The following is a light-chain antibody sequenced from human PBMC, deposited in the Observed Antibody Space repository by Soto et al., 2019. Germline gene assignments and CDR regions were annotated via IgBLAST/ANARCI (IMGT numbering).Light chain of an antibody. V-gene: IGKV1-17*01. CDR2: DAS. CDR1: QGIRND. CDR3: QQHTNYRWT. Sequence: DIQMTQSPSSLSASVGDRVTITCRASQGIRNDVGWYQQKPGKAPKRLIYDASRLQSGVPSRFSGSGSCTEFTLTISSLQPEDFANYYCQQHTNYRWTFGQGTKVEIK. J-gene: IGKJ1*01.